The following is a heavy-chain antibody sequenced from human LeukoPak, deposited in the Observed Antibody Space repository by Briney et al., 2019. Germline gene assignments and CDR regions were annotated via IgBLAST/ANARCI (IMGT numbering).Heavy chain of an antibody. D-gene: IGHD6-19*01. CDR2: INHSGST. CDR3: ARGPSSGWYHL. CDR1: GGSFTGYY. V-gene: IGHV4-34*01. Sequence: SETLSLTCAVYGGSFTGYYWSWIRQPPGKGLEWIGEINHSGSTYYTPSLKSRATISVDTSKNQFSLKLSSVTAADTAVYYCARGPSSGWYHLWGQETLVTVSS. J-gene: IGHJ5*02.